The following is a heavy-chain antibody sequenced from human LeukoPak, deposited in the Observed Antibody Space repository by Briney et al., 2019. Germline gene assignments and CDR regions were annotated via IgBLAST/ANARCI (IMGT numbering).Heavy chain of an antibody. CDR1: GYSLSELS. CDR3: AAGGVYDLLDN. J-gene: IGHJ4*02. V-gene: IGHV1-24*01. D-gene: IGHD2-8*01. CDR2: FDPENGEA. Sequence: ASVKVSCTVSGYSLSELSMHWVRQAPGKGLEWMGGFDPENGEAVYAQKFQGRVTMTEDTSTDTSYMELNSLKSEDTAVYYCAAGGVYDLLDNWGQGTLVTVSS.